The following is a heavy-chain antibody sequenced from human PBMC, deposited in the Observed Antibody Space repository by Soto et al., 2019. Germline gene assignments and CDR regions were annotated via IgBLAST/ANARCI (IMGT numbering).Heavy chain of an antibody. Sequence: SETLSRTCTVSGGSISSYYWSWIRQPPGKGLEWIGYIYYSGSTNYNPSLKSRVTISVDTSKNQFSLKLSSVTAADTAVYYCAGTYYDILTGPQGFDYWGQGTLVTVSS. CDR3: AGTYYDILTGPQGFDY. CDR1: GGSISSYY. CDR2: IYYSGST. D-gene: IGHD3-9*01. J-gene: IGHJ4*02. V-gene: IGHV4-59*08.